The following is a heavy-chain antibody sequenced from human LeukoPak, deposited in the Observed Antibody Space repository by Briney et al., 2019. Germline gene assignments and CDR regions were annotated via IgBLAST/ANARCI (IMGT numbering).Heavy chain of an antibody. CDR1: GGSISSSDYY. V-gene: IGHV3-23*01. CDR3: AKAVLTGDGGH. J-gene: IGHJ3*01. CDR2: ISGSGGST. D-gene: IGHD7-27*01. Sequence: ETLSLTCTVSGGSISSSDYYWGWVRQAPGKGLEWVSAISGSGGSTYYADSVKGRFTISRDNSKNTLYLQMNSLRAEDTAVYYCAKAVLTGDGGHWGQGTMVTVSS.